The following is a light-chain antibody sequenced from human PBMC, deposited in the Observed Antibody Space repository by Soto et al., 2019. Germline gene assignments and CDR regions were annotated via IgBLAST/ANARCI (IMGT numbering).Light chain of an antibody. CDR1: SRDVGAYVY. V-gene: IGLV2-8*01. Sequence: QSALTQPSSASGSPGESVTMSCTGTSRDVGAYVYVSGFQQHPGKAPKLLIYEVTKRPSGVPDRFSGSRSGNTASLTVSGLQVEDEADYYCSAYAGSNKLVFGGGTKLTVL. CDR2: EVT. J-gene: IGLJ2*01. CDR3: SAYAGSNKLV.